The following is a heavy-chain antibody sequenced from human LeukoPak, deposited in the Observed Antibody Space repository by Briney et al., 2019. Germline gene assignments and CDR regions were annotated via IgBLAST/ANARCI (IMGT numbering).Heavy chain of an antibody. J-gene: IGHJ4*02. CDR3: IRGYCSGAGCYPSDY. CDR1: GFTFGDYA. CDR2: IRSKAYVGTT. Sequence: GGSLRLSCTASGFTFGDYAMSWVRQAPGKGLEWVGFIRSKAYVGTTEYAASVKGRFTISRDDSKSIAYLEMNSLKSEDTAVYYCIRGYCSGAGCYPSDYWGQGTLVTVSS. V-gene: IGHV3-49*04. D-gene: IGHD2-15*01.